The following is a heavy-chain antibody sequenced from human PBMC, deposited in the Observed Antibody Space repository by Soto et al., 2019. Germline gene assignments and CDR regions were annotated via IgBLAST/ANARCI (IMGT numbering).Heavy chain of an antibody. V-gene: IGHV1-69*06. CDR2: IIPIFNST. J-gene: IGHJ4*02. CDR3: AREGRGKKAGYNGLVSLGY. D-gene: IGHD2-2*02. Sequence: SVKVSCKVSGSRFSNYVISWVRQAPGHGLEWLGRIIPIFNSTKYAQNFQGRVTITADKPTSTASLELSSLRSDDTAVYYCAREGRGKKAGYNGLVSLGYWGQGTLVTVSS. CDR1: GSRFSNYV.